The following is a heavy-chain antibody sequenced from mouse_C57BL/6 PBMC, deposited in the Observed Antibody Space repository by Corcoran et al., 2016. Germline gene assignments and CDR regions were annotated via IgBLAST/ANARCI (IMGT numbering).Heavy chain of an antibody. CDR2: INPNNGGT. CDR3: ARPYYYGTTWDYAMDY. Sequence: EVQLQQSGPELVKPGASVKIPCKASGYTFTDYNMDWVKQSHGKSLEWIGDINPNNGGTIYNQKFKGKATLTVDKSSSTAYMELRSLTSEDTAVYYCARPYYYGTTWDYAMDYWGQGTSVTVSS. CDR1: GYTFTDYN. J-gene: IGHJ4*01. D-gene: IGHD2-1*01. V-gene: IGHV1-18*01.